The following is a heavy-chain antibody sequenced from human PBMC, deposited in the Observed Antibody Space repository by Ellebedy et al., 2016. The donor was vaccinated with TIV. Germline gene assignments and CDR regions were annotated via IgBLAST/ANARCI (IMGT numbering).Heavy chain of an antibody. J-gene: IGHJ5*01. Sequence: AASVKVSCKASGDTFTGHYMHWVRQAPRQGLEWMGWIHPNSGGTNYAQKFQGRVTMTTDMSISTAYMELIRLTSDDTAVYYCARDRTCWYNWFDSWGQGTLVTVS. V-gene: IGHV1-2*02. CDR2: IHPNSGGT. CDR1: GDTFTGHY. D-gene: IGHD6-13*01. CDR3: ARDRTCWYNWFDS.